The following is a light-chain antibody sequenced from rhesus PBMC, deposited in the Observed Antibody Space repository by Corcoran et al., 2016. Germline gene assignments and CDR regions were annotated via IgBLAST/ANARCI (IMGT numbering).Light chain of an antibody. V-gene: IGKV1-25*01. Sequence: DIQMTQSPSSLSASVGDRVTITCRASQDITNDLAWYQQKPGENPKHLIYEASNWQSGIPSRFSGSVSGTDFALTISSLQSEDFATYYCQHYYSVPWTFGQGTKVEIK. CDR2: EAS. CDR3: QHYYSVPWT. CDR1: QDITND. J-gene: IGKJ1*01.